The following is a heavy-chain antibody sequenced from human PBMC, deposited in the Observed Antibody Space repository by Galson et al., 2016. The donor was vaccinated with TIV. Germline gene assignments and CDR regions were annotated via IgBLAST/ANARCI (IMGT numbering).Heavy chain of an antibody. CDR3: ARDAPVIHHDSSGYFTSSYNCYAMAV. V-gene: IGHV5-51*01. D-gene: IGHD3-22*01. J-gene: IGHJ6*02. Sequence: QSGAEVKKPGESLKISCKCSGYTFTSFWIGWVRQLPGRGLEWMGIIYPRDSQTRYSPSFQGQVTMSADKSISTAYLQWSSLKASETSINYCARDAPVIHHDSSGYFTSSYNCYAMAVGGQGTTVTVSS. CDR2: IYPRDSQT. CDR1: GYTFTSFW.